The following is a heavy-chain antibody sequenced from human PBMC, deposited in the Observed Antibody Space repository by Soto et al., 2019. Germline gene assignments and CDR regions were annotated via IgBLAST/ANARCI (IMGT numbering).Heavy chain of an antibody. D-gene: IGHD3-9*01. CDR2: INHSGSN. J-gene: IGHJ3*02. Sequence: QLQQWGAGLLKPSETLSLTCVVSGGSFSTYYYNWIRQSPGKGLEWIGEINHSGSNNYSPSLKSRVTMPLDTSKNQFSLKLTSVTAADTAVYYCARGGSNDWQVAFDIWGQGTRVTVSS. CDR1: GGSFSTYY. CDR3: ARGGSNDWQVAFDI. V-gene: IGHV4-34*02.